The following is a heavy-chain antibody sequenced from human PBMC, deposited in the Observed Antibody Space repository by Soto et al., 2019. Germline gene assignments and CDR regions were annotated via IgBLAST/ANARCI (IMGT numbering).Heavy chain of an antibody. D-gene: IGHD2-2*01. Sequence: GGSLRLSCAASGFTFSSYGMHWVRQAPGKGLEWVAVISYDGSNKYYADSVKGQFTISRDNSKNTLYLQMNSLRAEDTAVYYCAKESGSIVVAPAAATDYWGQGTLLTISS. CDR3: AKESGSIVVAPAAATDY. CDR2: ISYDGSNK. V-gene: IGHV3-30*18. J-gene: IGHJ4*02. CDR1: GFTFSSYG.